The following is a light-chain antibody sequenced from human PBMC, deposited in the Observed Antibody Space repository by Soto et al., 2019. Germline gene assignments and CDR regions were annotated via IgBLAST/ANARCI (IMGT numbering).Light chain of an antibody. J-gene: IGLJ2*01. CDR2: DVT. Sequence: QSVLTQPASVSGSLGQSITISCTGTRSDIGTYDLVSWYQQHPGKAPQLMIYDVTNRPSGVSNRFSGSKSGNTASLTISGLQAEDGADYYCTSYTTSSTVVIGGGTKVTVL. V-gene: IGLV2-14*03. CDR1: RSDIGTYDL. CDR3: TSYTTSSTVV.